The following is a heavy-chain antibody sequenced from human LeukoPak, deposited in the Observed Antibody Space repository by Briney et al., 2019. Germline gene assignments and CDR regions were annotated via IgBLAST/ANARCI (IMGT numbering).Heavy chain of an antibody. D-gene: IGHD3-10*01. Sequence: GGSLRLSCADSGFTFSSFWMSWVRQAPGKGLEWVANIKQDGSEKPYVDSVKGRFTISRDNARNSLYLQMNSLRAEDTAVYYCTRDRGWSDYWGQGTLVTVSA. CDR1: GFTFSSFW. V-gene: IGHV3-7*01. CDR2: IKQDGSEK. J-gene: IGHJ4*02. CDR3: TRDRGWSDY.